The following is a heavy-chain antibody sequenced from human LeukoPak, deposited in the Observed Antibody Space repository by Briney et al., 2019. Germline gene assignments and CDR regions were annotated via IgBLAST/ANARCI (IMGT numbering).Heavy chain of an antibody. CDR3: ARQKGEFDY. D-gene: IGHD3-10*01. CDR2: IYYSGST. J-gene: IGHJ4*02. V-gene: IGHV4-39*01. Sequence: SETLSLTCTVFGGSISSSSYYWGWIRQPPGKGLEWIGSIYYSGSTYYNPSLKSRVTISVDTSKNQFSLKLSSVTAADTAVYYCARQKGEFDYWGQGTLVTVSS. CDR1: GGSISSSSYY.